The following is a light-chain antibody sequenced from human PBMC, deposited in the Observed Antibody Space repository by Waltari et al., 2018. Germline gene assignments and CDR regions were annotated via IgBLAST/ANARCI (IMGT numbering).Light chain of an antibody. Sequence: ELVLTQSPATVSFSPGDRATLSCWASQSVRIDLAWYQQKPGQPPRLLGYHASTRATGIPDRFSASGSGTDFSLTISRLEPEEFAMYYCQQYVESPATFGQGTRVEIK. CDR1: QSVRID. V-gene: IGKV3-20*01. J-gene: IGKJ1*01. CDR2: HAS. CDR3: QQYVESPAT.